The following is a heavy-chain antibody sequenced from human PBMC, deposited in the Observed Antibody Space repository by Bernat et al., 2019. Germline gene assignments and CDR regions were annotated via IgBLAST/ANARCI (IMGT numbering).Heavy chain of an antibody. D-gene: IGHD2-15*01. J-gene: IGHJ3*02. V-gene: IGHV3-11*05. CDR2: ISSSSRYT. Sequence: VQLVESGGGLVQPGGSLRLSCAASGFTFSDHYMDWVRQAPGKGLDWVSYISSSSRYTNYADSVKGRFTISRDNAKNSLYLQMNSLRAEDTAVYYCARDRCSGGSCQLLDDAFDIWGQGTMVTVSS. CDR3: ARDRCSGGSCQLLDDAFDI. CDR1: GFTFSDHY.